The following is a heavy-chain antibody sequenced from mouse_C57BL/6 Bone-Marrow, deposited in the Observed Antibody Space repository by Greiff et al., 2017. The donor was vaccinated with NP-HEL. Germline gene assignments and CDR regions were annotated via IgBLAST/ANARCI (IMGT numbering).Heavy chain of an antibody. CDR2: IWGGGST. CDR3: AAQAYDAMDY. J-gene: IGHJ4*01. Sequence: VQVVESGPGLVAPSQSLSITCTVSGFSLTSYGVDWVRQPPGKGLEWLGVIWGGGSTNYNSALMSRLSISKDNSKCPVFLKMNSLQTEDTAMYNCAAQAYDAMDYWGQGTSVTVSS. CDR1: GFSLTSYG. V-gene: IGHV2-9*01. D-gene: IGHD3-2*02.